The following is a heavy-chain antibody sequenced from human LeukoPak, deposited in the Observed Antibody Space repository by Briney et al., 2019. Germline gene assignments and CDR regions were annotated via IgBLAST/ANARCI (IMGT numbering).Heavy chain of an antibody. CDR3: TSEVATIEGKFDY. D-gene: IGHD5-12*01. J-gene: IGHJ4*02. CDR2: ITRTSSFI. V-gene: IGHV3-21*01. CDR1: GFTFRTYT. Sequence: GGSLRLSCAASGFTFRTYTMNWVRQAPGKGLEWVSSITRTSSFIFYADSVQGRFTISRDNAKNSLYLQMDSLRAEDTAVYYCTSEVATIEGKFDYWGQGTLVTVSS.